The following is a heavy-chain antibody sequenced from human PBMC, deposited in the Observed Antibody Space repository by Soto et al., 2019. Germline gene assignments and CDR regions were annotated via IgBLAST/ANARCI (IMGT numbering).Heavy chain of an antibody. Sequence: QVQLVESGGGLVKPGGSLRLSCAASGFTFSDYYMSWIRQAPGKGLEWVSYISSSGSTIYYADSVKGRFTISRDNAKNSLYLQMTSLRAEDTAVYYGARSPLGIAAAPWWVAPWGQGTLVTVSS. CDR2: ISSSGSTI. CDR3: ARSPLGIAAAPWWVAP. V-gene: IGHV3-11*01. J-gene: IGHJ5*02. D-gene: IGHD6-13*01. CDR1: GFTFSDYY.